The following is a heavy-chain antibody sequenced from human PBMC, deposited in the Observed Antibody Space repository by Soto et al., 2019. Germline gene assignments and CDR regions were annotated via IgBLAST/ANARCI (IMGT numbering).Heavy chain of an antibody. CDR3: ARERLDGGNSPRVDP. V-gene: IGHV1-2*04. D-gene: IGHD2-21*02. CDR2: INPNSGGT. Sequence: ASVKVSCKASGYTFTGYYMHWVRQAPGQGLEWMGWINPNSGGTNYAQKFQGWVTMTRDTSISTAYMELSRLRSDDTAVYYCARERLDGGNSPRVDPWGQGTLVTVSS. CDR1: GYTFTGYY. J-gene: IGHJ5*02.